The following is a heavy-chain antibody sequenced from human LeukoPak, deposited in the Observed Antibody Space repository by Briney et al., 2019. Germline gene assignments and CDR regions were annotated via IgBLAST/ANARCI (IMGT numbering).Heavy chain of an antibody. D-gene: IGHD6-19*01. Sequence: ASVKVSCKASGYTFTGYYMHWVRQAPGQGLEWMGWINPNSGGTNYAQKFQGRVTMTRDTSISTAYMELSRLRSDDTAVYYCATAFSGIAVADPFDYWGQGTLVTVSS. CDR3: ATAFSGIAVADPFDY. J-gene: IGHJ4*02. V-gene: IGHV1-2*02. CDR1: GYTFTGYY. CDR2: INPNSGGT.